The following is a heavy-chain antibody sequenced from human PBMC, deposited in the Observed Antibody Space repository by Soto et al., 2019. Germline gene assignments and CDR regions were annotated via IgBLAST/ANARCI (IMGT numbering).Heavy chain of an antibody. J-gene: IGHJ5*02. V-gene: IGHV1-8*01. CDR1: GYTFSGYD. CDR2: MNPNSGNT. D-gene: IGHD2-15*01. CDR3: ARSPRRYGGGGTCYPTGWFDP. Sequence: QVQLVQSGAEVKKPGASVKVSCKASGYTFSGYDINWVRQATGQGLEWMGWMNPNSGNTVYAQKFQGRVTMTRNTSITIDYMELSSLRSEDTAMYYCARSPRRYGGGGTCYPTGWFDPWGQGTLVSVSS.